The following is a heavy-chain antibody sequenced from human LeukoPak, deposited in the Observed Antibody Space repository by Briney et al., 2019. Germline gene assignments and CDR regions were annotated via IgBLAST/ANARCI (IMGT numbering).Heavy chain of an antibody. J-gene: IGHJ3*02. D-gene: IGHD3-10*01. CDR3: ATHELKDAFDI. V-gene: IGHV3-23*01. CDR1: GFAFSSFG. CDR2: INYHGGNT. Sequence: GGSLRLSCAASGFAFSSFGMSRVRQAPGKGLEWVSAINYHGGNTYYADSVKGRFTISRDNAKNSLYLQMNSLRAEDTAVYYCATHELKDAFDIWGQGTMVTVSS.